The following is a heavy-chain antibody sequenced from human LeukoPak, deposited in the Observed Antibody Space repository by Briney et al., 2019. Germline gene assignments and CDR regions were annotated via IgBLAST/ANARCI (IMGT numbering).Heavy chain of an antibody. D-gene: IGHD1-14*01. Sequence: GGSLRLSCAASGFTFSNAWMNWVRQAPGKGLEWVGRIKSKTDGGTTDYAAPVKGRFTISRDDSKNTLYLQMNSLKTEDTAVYYCTAGTDGCSTISPFDYWGQGTLVTVSS. CDR2: IKSKTDGGTT. CDR3: TAGTDGCSTISPFDY. CDR1: GFTFSNAW. J-gene: IGHJ4*02. V-gene: IGHV3-15*07.